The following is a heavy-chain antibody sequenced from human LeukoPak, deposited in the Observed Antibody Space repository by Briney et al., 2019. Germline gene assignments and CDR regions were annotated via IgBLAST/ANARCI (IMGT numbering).Heavy chain of an antibody. Sequence: SETLSLTCTVSGGSISSSSYYWGWIRQPPGKGLEWIGSIYYSGSTYYNPSLKSRVTISVDTSKNQFSLKLSSVTAADTAVYYCARGRTPTVGVTDYWGQGTLVTVSS. J-gene: IGHJ4*02. CDR2: IYYSGST. CDR1: GGSISSSSYY. D-gene: IGHD1-26*01. CDR3: ARGRTPTVGVTDY. V-gene: IGHV4-39*07.